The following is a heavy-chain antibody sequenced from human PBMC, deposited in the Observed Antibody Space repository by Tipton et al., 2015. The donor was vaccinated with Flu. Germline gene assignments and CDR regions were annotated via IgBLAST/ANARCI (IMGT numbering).Heavy chain of an antibody. J-gene: IGHJ4*02. Sequence: VQLVQSGAEVKKPGESLKISCKGSGYIFNNYWIAWVRQVPGRGLEWMGIIFPGDSDTRYSPSFQGQVTISADKSITTAYLQWSSLKAADTAMYYWARPMEVRGVIVKALDHWGQGTLVTVSS. CDR3: ARPMEVRGVIVKALDH. CDR2: IFPGDSDT. CDR1: GYIFNNYW. D-gene: IGHD3-10*01. V-gene: IGHV5-51*01.